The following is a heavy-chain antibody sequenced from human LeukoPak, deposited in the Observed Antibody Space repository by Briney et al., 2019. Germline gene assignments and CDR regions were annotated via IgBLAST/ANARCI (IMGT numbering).Heavy chain of an antibody. CDR2: IIPILGIA. CDR1: GGTFSSYA. Sequence: SVKVSCKASGGTFSSYAISWVRQAPGQGLEWMGRIIPILGIANYAQKFQGRVTITADKSTSTAYMELSSLRSEATAVYYCARAELYGSGKGLDYWGQGTLVTVSS. D-gene: IGHD3-10*01. V-gene: IGHV1-69*04. CDR3: ARAELYGSGKGLDY. J-gene: IGHJ4*02.